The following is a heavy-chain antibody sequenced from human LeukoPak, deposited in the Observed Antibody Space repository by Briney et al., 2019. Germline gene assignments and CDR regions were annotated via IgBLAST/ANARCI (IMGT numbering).Heavy chain of an antibody. Sequence: GGSLRLSCTASGFTFGDYAMSWFRQAPGKGLEWVGFIRSKAYGGTTEYAASVKGRFTISRDNAKNSLYLQMNSLRAEDTAVYYCTRKGGSRPNDAFDIWGQGTMVTVS. CDR1: GFTFGDYA. J-gene: IGHJ3*02. CDR3: TRKGGSRPNDAFDI. V-gene: IGHV3-49*03. CDR2: IRSKAYGGTT. D-gene: IGHD2-15*01.